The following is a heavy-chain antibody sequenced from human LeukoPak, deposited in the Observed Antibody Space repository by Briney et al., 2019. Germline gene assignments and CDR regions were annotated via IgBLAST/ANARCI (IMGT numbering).Heavy chain of an antibody. V-gene: IGHV1-18*01. D-gene: IGHD2-15*01. CDR3: ARTVCSGGSCYSGGHNWFDP. Sequence: GASVKVSCKASGYTFTSYGISWVRQAPGQGLEWMGWISAYNGNTNYAQKLQGRVTMTTDTSTSTAYMELRSLRSDDTAVYYCARTVCSGGSCYSGGHNWFDPWGQGTLVTVSS. CDR2: ISAYNGNT. J-gene: IGHJ5*02. CDR1: GYTFTSYG.